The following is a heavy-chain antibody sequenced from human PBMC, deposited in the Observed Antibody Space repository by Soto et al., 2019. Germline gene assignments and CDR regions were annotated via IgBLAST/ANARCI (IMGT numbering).Heavy chain of an antibody. CDR1: GYTFTGYY. V-gene: IGHV1-2*04. D-gene: IGHD6-13*01. J-gene: IGHJ5*02. CDR3: ARGGAYSSSSINWFDP. Sequence: ASVKVSCKASGYTFTGYYMHWVRQAPGQGLEWMGWINPNSGGTNYAQKFQGWVTMTRDTSISTAYMELSRLRSDDTAVYYCARGGAYSSSSINWFDPWGQGTLVTVSS. CDR2: INPNSGGT.